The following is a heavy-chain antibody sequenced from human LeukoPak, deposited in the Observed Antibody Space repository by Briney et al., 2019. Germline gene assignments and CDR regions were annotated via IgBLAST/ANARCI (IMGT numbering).Heavy chain of an antibody. CDR3: ARGDGYTSYYFDY. CDR2: IFYDGSIQ. D-gene: IGHD5-24*01. J-gene: IGHJ4*02. V-gene: IGHV3-30*04. Sequence: GGSLRLSCAASGFTFSNYAMHWVRQAPGKGLEWVAVIFYDGSIQYYADSVRGRFTISRDNSKNTLYLQMNSLRGEDTAVYYCARGDGYTSYYFDYWGQGTLVTVSS. CDR1: GFTFSNYA.